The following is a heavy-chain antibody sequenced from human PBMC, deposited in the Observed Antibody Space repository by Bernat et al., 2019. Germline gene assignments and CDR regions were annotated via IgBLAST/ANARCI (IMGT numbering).Heavy chain of an antibody. CDR1: GFTFSSYA. Sequence: EVQLLESGGGLVQPGGSLRLSCAASGFTFSSYAMSWVRQAPGKGLEWVSAISGSGGSKYYADAVKGRFTISRDNSKNTLYLQMNSLRAEDTAVYYCAKCRTYYDFWSGYYAPGAFDYWGQGTLVTVSS. CDR3: AKCRTYYDFWSGYYAPGAFDY. CDR2: ISGSGGSK. J-gene: IGHJ4*02. V-gene: IGHV3-23*01. D-gene: IGHD3-3*01.